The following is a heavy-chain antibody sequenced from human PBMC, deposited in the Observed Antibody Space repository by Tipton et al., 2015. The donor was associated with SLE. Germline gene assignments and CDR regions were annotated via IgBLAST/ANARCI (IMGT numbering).Heavy chain of an antibody. Sequence: GSLRLSCAASGFTFSSYWMSWVRQAPGKGLEWVAGVGAVGDTEYPGSVKGRFTISRDNAKNSLSLQMSSLTVGDTAVYYCARGAYEGFDYWGQGTLVTVSS. CDR3: ARGAYEGFDY. J-gene: IGHJ4*02. CDR1: GFTFSSYW. V-gene: IGHV3-13*01. D-gene: IGHD3-16*01. CDR2: VGAVGDT.